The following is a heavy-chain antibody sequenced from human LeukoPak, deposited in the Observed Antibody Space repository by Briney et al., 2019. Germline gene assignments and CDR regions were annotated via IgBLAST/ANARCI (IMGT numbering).Heavy chain of an antibody. J-gene: IGHJ4*02. CDR1: GYSFTSYW. CDR2: IDPSDSYT. Sequence: GESLQISCKGSGYSFTSYWISWVRRLPGKGLEWMGRIDPSDSYTNYSPSFQGHVTISADKSISTAYLQWSSLKASDTAMYYCARFQYCSGGSCYNYFDYWGQGTLVTVSS. D-gene: IGHD2-15*01. CDR3: ARFQYCSGGSCYNYFDY. V-gene: IGHV5-10-1*01.